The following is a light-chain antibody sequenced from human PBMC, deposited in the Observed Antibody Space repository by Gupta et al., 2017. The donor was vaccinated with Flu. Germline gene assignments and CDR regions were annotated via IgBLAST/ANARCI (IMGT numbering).Light chain of an antibody. V-gene: IGKV1-33*01. CDR3: QQYDNLPFTYDPGTTSFT. CDR1: QDISNY. Sequence: DRVTITCQASQDISNYLNWYQQKPWKAPKLLIYDASNLETGDPSRFSGSGSGTDFSFTISSLQPEDIATYYCQQYDNLPFTYDPGTTSFTFGPGTKVDIK. J-gene: IGKJ3*01. CDR2: DAS.